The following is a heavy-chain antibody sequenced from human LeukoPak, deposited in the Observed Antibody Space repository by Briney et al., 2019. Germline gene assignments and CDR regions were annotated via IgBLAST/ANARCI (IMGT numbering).Heavy chain of an antibody. J-gene: IGHJ4*02. Sequence: PSETLSLTCAVYGGSFSGYYWSWIRQPPGKGLEWIGEINHSGSTNYNPSLKSRVTISVDTSKNQFSLKLNSVTAVDTAVYYCASRRRGYSYGYLVYWGQGTLVTVSS. V-gene: IGHV4-34*01. CDR1: GGSFSGYY. CDR2: INHSGST. CDR3: ASRRRGYSYGYLVY. D-gene: IGHD5-18*01.